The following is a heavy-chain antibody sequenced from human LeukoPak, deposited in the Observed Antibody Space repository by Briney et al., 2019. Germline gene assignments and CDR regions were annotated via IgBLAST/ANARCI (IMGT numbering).Heavy chain of an antibody. Sequence: SETLSLTCTVSGGSISNYYWSWVRQPPGKGLEWIGYIHYGGSTDYNPSLKSRVSISVDTSKNQFSLRLSSVTAADTAVYYCARYFRSDRCYYFDYWGQGILVTVSS. CDR3: ARYFRSDRCYYFDY. J-gene: IGHJ4*02. CDR2: IHYGGST. CDR1: GGSISNYY. V-gene: IGHV4-59*08. D-gene: IGHD2-21*01.